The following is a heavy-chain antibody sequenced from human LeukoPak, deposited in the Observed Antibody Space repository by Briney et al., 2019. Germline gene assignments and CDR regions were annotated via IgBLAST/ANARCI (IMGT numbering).Heavy chain of an antibody. V-gene: IGHV1-69*13. J-gene: IGHJ4*02. CDR1: GGTFSSYA. D-gene: IGHD1-26*01. Sequence: GALVKVSCKASGGTFSSYAISWVRQAPGQGLEWMGGIIPIFGTANYAQKFQGRVTITADESTSTAYMELSSLRSEDTAVYYCAREGGSYGLVYWGQGTLVTVSS. CDR2: IIPIFGTA. CDR3: AREGGSYGLVY.